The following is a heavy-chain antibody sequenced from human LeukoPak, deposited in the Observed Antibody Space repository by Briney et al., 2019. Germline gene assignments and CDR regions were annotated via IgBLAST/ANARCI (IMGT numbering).Heavy chain of an antibody. CDR2: IYYSGST. Sequence: SETLSLTCTVSGGSISSYYWSWIRQPPGKGLEWIGYIYYSGSTNYNPSLKSRVTISVDTSKNQFPLKLSSVTAADTAVYYCARRSVYCSGGSCYPTLAFDIWGQGTMVTVSS. J-gene: IGHJ3*02. V-gene: IGHV4-59*01. CDR3: ARRSVYCSGGSCYPTLAFDI. CDR1: GGSISSYY. D-gene: IGHD2-15*01.